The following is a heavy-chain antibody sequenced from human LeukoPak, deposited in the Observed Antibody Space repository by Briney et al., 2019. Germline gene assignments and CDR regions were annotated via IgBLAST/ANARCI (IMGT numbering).Heavy chain of an antibody. CDR2: IVGSGGGI. V-gene: IGHV3-23*01. CDR1: GFTFRTFA. D-gene: IGHD6-13*01. J-gene: IGHJ4*02. Sequence: GGSLRLSCAVSGFTFRTFAMNWVRQAPGKGLEWVSVIVGSGGGIEYADSVKGRFTISRDNSKNTLYLQMNSLRAEDTAVYYCAREGASSSFGYWGQGTLVTVSS. CDR3: AREGASSSFGY.